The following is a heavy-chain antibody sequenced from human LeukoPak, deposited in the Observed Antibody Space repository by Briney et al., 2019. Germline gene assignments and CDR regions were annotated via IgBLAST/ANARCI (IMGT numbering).Heavy chain of an antibody. CDR2: ISGSGGST. D-gene: IGHD2-2*01. Sequence: TVGSLRLSCATSGFTYSSCVMAWVRQAPGKGLEWVSSISGSGGSTYYADSVKGRFTISRDNSMNTLYLQMNSLTAEDTAVYYCAKRHCSSTHCYAFDYWGQGTLVPVSS. V-gene: IGHV3-23*01. CDR1: GFTYSSCV. J-gene: IGHJ4*02. CDR3: AKRHCSSTHCYAFDY.